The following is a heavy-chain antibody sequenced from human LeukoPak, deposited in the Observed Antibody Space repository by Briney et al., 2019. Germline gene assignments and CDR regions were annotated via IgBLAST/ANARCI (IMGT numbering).Heavy chain of an antibody. CDR1: GFTFSNYG. Sequence: PGGSLRLSCAASGFTFSNYGMHWVRQAPGKGLEWVAVVSYYGNVKFYADSVKGRFTISRDNSKNTLYLQMNNLRAEDTAVFYCAKEMTAVGGPNYFDYWGQGTLVTVSS. CDR2: VSYYGNVK. CDR3: AKEMTAVGGPNYFDY. D-gene: IGHD6-19*01. J-gene: IGHJ4*02. V-gene: IGHV3-30*18.